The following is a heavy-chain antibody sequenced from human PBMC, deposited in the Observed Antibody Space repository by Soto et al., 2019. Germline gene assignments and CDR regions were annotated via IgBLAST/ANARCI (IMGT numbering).Heavy chain of an antibody. CDR3: ARVGRPYYYDSSAH. CDR2: ISYDGSNK. J-gene: IGHJ4*02. D-gene: IGHD3-22*01. Sequence: LRLSCAASGFTFSSYAMHWVRQAPGKGLEWVAVISYDGSNKYYADSVKGRFTISRDNSKNTLYLQMNSLRAEDTAVYYCARVGRPYYYDSSAHWGQGTLVTVSS. V-gene: IGHV3-30-3*01. CDR1: GFTFSSYA.